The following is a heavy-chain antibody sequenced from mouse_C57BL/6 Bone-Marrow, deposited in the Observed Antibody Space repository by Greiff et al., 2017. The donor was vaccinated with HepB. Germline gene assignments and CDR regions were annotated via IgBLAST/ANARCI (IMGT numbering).Heavy chain of an antibody. CDR3: ARNPPDGYLYYYAMDY. CDR2: IWSGGST. J-gene: IGHJ4*01. V-gene: IGHV2-2*01. CDR1: GFSLTSYG. Sequence: QVQLQQSGPGLVQPSQSLSITCTVSGFSLTSYGVHWVRQSPGKGLEWLGVIWSGGSTDCNAAFISRLSISKDNSKSQVFFKMNSLQADDTAIYYCARNPPDGYLYYYAMDYWGQGTSVTVSS. D-gene: IGHD2-3*01.